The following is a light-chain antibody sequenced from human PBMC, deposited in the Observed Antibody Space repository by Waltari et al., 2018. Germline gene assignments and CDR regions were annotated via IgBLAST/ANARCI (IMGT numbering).Light chain of an antibody. Sequence: AIQLTHSPSSLSASVGDRVAIPCRASHGINSALAWYQQKPGKAPKLLISDASSLESGVPSRFSGSGYGTDFTLTISSLQPDDFATYYCQQFKSFLITFGQGTRLEIK. V-gene: IGKV1-13*02. CDR2: DAS. J-gene: IGKJ5*01. CDR3: QQFKSFLIT. CDR1: HGINSA.